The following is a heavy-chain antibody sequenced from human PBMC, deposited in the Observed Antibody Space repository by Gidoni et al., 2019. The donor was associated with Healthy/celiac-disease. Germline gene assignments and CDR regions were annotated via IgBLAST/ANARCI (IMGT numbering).Heavy chain of an antibody. V-gene: IGHV3-23*01. J-gene: IGHJ4*02. CDR1: GFTCSSYA. Sequence: EVQLLESGGGVVQPGGSLSLSCAASGFTCSSYAMCWVRQAPGKGLEWVSAISVSGGSTYYAYSVKGRFTISRDNSKNTLYLQMNSLRAEDTAVYYCAKGSGTIDYWGQGTLVTVSS. CDR3: AKGSGTIDY. CDR2: ISVSGGST. D-gene: IGHD1-26*01.